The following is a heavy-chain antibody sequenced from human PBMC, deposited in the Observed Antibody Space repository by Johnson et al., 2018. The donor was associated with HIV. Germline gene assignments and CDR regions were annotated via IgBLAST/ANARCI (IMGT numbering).Heavy chain of an antibody. CDR1: GFTVSSNY. V-gene: IGHV3-66*01. CDR3: GMSGVEDAAFDI. Sequence: EVQLVESGGGLVQPGGSLRLSCAASGFTVSSNYMSWVRQAPGKGLEWVSIIYSGGRAYYADSVKGRFIISRDNSKNTLYLQMNSLRAEDTAVFYCGMSGVEDAAFDIWGQGTMVTVSS. D-gene: IGHD7-27*01. CDR2: IYSGGRA. J-gene: IGHJ3*02.